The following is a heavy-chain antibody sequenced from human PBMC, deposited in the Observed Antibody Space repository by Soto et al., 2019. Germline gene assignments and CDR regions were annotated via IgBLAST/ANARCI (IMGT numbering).Heavy chain of an antibody. Sequence: SCKASGYTFSSYAMHWVRQAPGRGLEWVAVISYDGSNYFYADSVKGRFTISRDNSKNTLYLQMNSLRAEDTAVYYCARDSIPAAGINWADNMFDPWGQGTLVTVPS. D-gene: IGHD6-13*01. CDR2: ISYDGSNY. J-gene: IGHJ5*02. CDR1: GYTFSSYA. V-gene: IGHV3-30-3*01. CDR3: ARDSIPAAGINWADNMFDP.